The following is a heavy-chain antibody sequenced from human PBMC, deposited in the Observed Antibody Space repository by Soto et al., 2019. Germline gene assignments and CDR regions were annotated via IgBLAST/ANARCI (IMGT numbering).Heavy chain of an antibody. CDR2: IGWSGSDM. D-gene: IGHD4-17*01. CDR1: GFAFNTYT. V-gene: IGHV3-21*01. J-gene: IGHJ4*02. CDR3: VCGDHRGY. Sequence: EVQLVESGGGLVKPGGSLRLSCAASGFAFNTYTMNWVRQAPGKGLEWVSSIGWSGSDMYYADSVKGRFTISRDNAENSLYLQMNRLRAEDTAVYYGVCGDHRGYWGQGTLVTVSS.